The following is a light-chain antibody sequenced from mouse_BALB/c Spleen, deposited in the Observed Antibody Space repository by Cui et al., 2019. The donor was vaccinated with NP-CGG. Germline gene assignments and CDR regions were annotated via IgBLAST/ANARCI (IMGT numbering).Light chain of an antibody. J-gene: IGKJ4*01. CDR2: YAS. CDR1: QSISDY. CDR3: QNGHSPFT. Sequence: DIVMTQSPATLSVTPGDRVSLSCGASQSISDYLHWYQQKSHESPRLLIKYASQSISGIPSRFSGSGSGSDFTLSINSVEPEDVGVYYCQNGHSPFTFGSGTKLEIK. V-gene: IGKV5-39*01.